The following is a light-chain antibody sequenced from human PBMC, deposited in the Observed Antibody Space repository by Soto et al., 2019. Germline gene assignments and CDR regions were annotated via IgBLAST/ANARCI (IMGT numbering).Light chain of an antibody. CDR3: SSYTSSSPDVV. J-gene: IGLJ2*01. V-gene: IGLV2-14*01. CDR2: DVS. CDR1: SSDVGGYNY. Sequence: QSALTQPASVSGSPGQSITISCTGTSSDVGGYNYVSWYQQHPGKAPKLMLYDVSNRPSGVSNRFSGSKSGNTASLTISGLQAEDEADYYCSSYTSSSPDVVFGGGTKVTVL.